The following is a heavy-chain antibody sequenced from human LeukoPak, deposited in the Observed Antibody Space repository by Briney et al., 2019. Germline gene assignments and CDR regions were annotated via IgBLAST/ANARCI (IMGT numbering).Heavy chain of an antibody. V-gene: IGHV4-39*01. CDR2: IYYSGST. CDR1: GGSISSSSYY. D-gene: IGHD3-10*01. CDR3: ARSWDYYGSGIKPSEFNWFDP. J-gene: IGHJ5*02. Sequence: SETLSLTCTVSGGSISSSSYYWGWLRQPPGKGLEWIVGIYYSGSTYYNPSLKSRVTISVDTSKNQFSLKLSSVTAADTAVYYRARSWDYYGSGIKPSEFNWFDPWGQGTLVTVSS.